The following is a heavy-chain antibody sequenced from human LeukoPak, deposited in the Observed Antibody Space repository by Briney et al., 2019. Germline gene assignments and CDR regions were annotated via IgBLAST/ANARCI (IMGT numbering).Heavy chain of an antibody. V-gene: IGHV4-39*01. CDR2: IYYSGST. CDR1: GGSFSGYY. CDR3: ARHGRYYDSSGYYPPAYYYCGMDV. Sequence: SETLSLTCAVYGGSFSGYYWGWIRQPPGKGLEWIGSIYYSGSTYYNPSLKSRVTISVDTSKNQFSLKLSSVTAADTAVYYCARHGRYYDSSGYYPPAYYYCGMDVWGQGTTVTVSS. J-gene: IGHJ6*02. D-gene: IGHD3-22*01.